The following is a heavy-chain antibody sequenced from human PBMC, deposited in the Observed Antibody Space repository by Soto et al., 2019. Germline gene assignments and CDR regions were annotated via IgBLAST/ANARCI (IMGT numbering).Heavy chain of an antibody. D-gene: IGHD2-21*02. Sequence: GGALRLSCAASGFTFSSYGMHWVRQAPGKGLEWVAVISYDGSNKYYADSVKGRFTISRDNSKNTLYLQMNSLRAEDTAVYYCATVTAIPSDYWGQGTLVTVSS. V-gene: IGHV3-30*03. CDR2: ISYDGSNK. CDR3: ATVTAIPSDY. J-gene: IGHJ4*02. CDR1: GFTFSSYG.